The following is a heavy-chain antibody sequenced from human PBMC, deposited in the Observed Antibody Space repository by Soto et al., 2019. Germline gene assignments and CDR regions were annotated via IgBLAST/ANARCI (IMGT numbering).Heavy chain of an antibody. J-gene: IGHJ5*02. CDR1: GGSFSGYY. CDR2: INHSGST. CDR3: AKSPHRVLEAAAISFWFDP. D-gene: IGHD2-2*01. Sequence: PSETLSLTCAVYGGSFSGYYWSWIRQPPGKGLEWIGEINHSGSTNYNPSLKSRVTISLDTSKNQFSLKLSSVTAADTAVYYCAKSPHRVLEAAAISFWFDPWGQGTQVTVSS. V-gene: IGHV4-34*01.